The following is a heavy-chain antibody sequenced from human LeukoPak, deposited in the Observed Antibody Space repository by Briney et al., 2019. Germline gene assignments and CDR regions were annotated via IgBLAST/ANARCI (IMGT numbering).Heavy chain of an antibody. Sequence: SQTLSLTCAVSGGPFSGYFWSWIRQSSGKGLGWIGEIHNSGTTNYNPSLNSRVTISEDTSKNQFYLNLSSVTAADTAVYYCARRYYYNLGSFPFDFWGQGTLVTVSS. CDR1: GGPFSGYF. CDR3: ARRYYYNLGSFPFDF. D-gene: IGHD3-10*01. J-gene: IGHJ4*02. CDR2: IHNSGTT. V-gene: IGHV4-34*01.